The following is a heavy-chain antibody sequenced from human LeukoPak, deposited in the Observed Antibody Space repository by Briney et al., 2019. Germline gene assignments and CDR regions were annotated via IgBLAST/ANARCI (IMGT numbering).Heavy chain of an antibody. V-gene: IGHV3-30*14. Sequence: GRSLRLSCAASGFNFNSYAVHWVRQAPGKGLEWVAVISYDGSINFYAASVKGRFTISRDNSKNTLYLQMNSLRAEDSALYFCARARRYGGGGSCYFDYFFDYGGKGTLVPVSS. J-gene: IGHJ4*02. CDR2: ISYDGSIN. D-gene: IGHD2-15*01. CDR1: GFNFNSYA. CDR3: ARARRYGGGGSCYFDYFFDY.